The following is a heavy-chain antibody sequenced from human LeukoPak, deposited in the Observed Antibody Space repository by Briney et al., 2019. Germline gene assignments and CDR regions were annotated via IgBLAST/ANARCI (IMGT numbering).Heavy chain of an antibody. D-gene: IGHD3-22*01. V-gene: IGHV3-15*01. J-gene: IGHJ4*02. CDR1: GFTFSSYA. CDR3: TTLYDEGY. Sequence: GGSLRLSCVASGFTFSSYAMHWVRQAPGKGLEWVGRIKSKTDGGTTDYAAPVKGRFTVSRDDSKNTLYLQMNSLKTEDTAVYYCTTLYDEGYWGQGTLVTVSS. CDR2: IKSKTDGGTT.